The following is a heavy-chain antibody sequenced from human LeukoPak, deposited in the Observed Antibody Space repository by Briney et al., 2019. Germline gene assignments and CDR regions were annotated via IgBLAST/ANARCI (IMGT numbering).Heavy chain of an antibody. D-gene: IGHD5-18*01. CDR1: GVSINTCCYY. CDR2: KYYSGST. J-gene: IGHJ4*02. V-gene: IGHV4-61*01. Sequence: PSETLSLTCDVSGVSINTCCYYWTWIRQPPGKGLEWIGYKYYSGSTRYNSSLRSRLTISLDSSKNQFSLRLTSVIAAATAVYYCARGRSYGFDFDSWGPGTLVIVSS. CDR3: ARGRSYGFDFDS.